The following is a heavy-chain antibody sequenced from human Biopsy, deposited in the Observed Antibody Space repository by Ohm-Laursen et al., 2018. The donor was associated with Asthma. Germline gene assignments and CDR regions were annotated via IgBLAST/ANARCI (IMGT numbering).Heavy chain of an antibody. V-gene: IGHV4-39*01. CDR1: GGSMSSSSYY. CDR2: ISYTGSA. J-gene: IGHJ4*02. CDR3: ARHWDWGSFFDY. D-gene: IGHD7-27*01. Sequence: SETLFLTCTVSGGSMSSSSYYWGWIRQPPGKGLEWMGSISYTGSAYHNPALKSRVTISVDTSKNNFSLKLSSVTAADTAVYYCARHWDWGSFFDYWGQGTPVTVSS.